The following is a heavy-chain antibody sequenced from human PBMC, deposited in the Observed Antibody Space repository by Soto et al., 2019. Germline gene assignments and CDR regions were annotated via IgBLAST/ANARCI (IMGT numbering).Heavy chain of an antibody. D-gene: IGHD6-19*01. J-gene: IGHJ4*02. CDR1: GFIFSGYG. CDR2: ISYDGSNK. Sequence: QVQLVESGGGVVQPGRSLRLSCAASGFIFSGYGMHWVRQAPGKGLEWVAVISYDGSNKYYADSVKGRFTISRDNSKNTLYLQMSSMRAEDTAVYYCAKVLEQWLVLGPPLGYWGQGTLVTVSS. V-gene: IGHV3-30*18. CDR3: AKVLEQWLVLGPPLGY.